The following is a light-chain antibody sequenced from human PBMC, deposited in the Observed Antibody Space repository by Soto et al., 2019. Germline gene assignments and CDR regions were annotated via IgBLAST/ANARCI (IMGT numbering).Light chain of an antibody. Sequence: DIQMTQSPSSLSASVGDRVTITCQASQDISNYLNWYQQKPGKAPKLPIYDASNLETGVPSRFSGSGSGTDFTFTISSLLPEDIATYYCQQYDNLFTFGGGTKVEIK. V-gene: IGKV1-33*01. CDR1: QDISNY. J-gene: IGKJ4*01. CDR2: DAS. CDR3: QQYDNLFT.